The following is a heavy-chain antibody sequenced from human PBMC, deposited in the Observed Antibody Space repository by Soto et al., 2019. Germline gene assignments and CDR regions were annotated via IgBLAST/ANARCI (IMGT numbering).Heavy chain of an antibody. CDR3: VRSKGGYSYGTPFDY. J-gene: IGHJ4*02. CDR1: GFTFDDYA. CDR2: ISCNSGNI. Sequence: EVQLEESGGALVQPGRSLRLSCAASGFTFDDYAMYWVRQVLGKGLEWVSSISCNSGNIAYADSVKGRFTTSRDNAENSLYLQRNSLRPEDTALYYCVRSKGGYSYGTPFDYWGQGTLVTVSS. D-gene: IGHD5-18*01. V-gene: IGHV3-9*01.